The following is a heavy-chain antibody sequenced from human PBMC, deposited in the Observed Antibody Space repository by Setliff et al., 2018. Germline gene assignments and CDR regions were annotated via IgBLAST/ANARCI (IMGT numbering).Heavy chain of an antibody. V-gene: IGHV4-39*01. CDR3: ARTGTYRYFDY. D-gene: IGHD1-1*01. Sequence: SETLSLTCTVSGASLSSGTYYWGWIRQPPGKGLEWIGRIYYRGDTYYNASLKGRLTISVDTAQNQFSRRLTSVTAADTAVYYCARTGTYRYFDYWGQGALVTVSS. CDR1: GASLSSGTYY. CDR2: IYYRGDT. J-gene: IGHJ4*02.